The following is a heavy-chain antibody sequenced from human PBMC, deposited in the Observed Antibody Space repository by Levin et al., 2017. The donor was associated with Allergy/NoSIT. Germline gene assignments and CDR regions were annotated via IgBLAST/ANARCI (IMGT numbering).Heavy chain of an antibody. J-gene: IGHJ6*02. Sequence: LSLPCVVSGFSVRNSYMTWVRPAPGKGLEWLSIIYSAGSIYYADSVRGRFTISRDISQNSLYLQLNNLRAEDTAVYYCARDHAKLSGVYEDGMDVWGQGTTVTVSS. CDR2: IYSAGSI. V-gene: IGHV3-66*01. CDR1: GFSVRNSY. CDR3: ARDHAKLSGVYEDGMDV. D-gene: IGHD2-8*01.